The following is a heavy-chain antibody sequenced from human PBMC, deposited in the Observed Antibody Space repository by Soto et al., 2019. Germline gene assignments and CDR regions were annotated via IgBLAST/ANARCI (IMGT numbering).Heavy chain of an antibody. CDR2: IYHSGST. J-gene: IGHJ5*02. Sequence: SETLSLTCAVSGYSISSGYYWGWIRQPPGKGLEWIGSIYHSGSTYYNPSLKSRVTISVDTSKNQFSLKLSSVTAADTAVYYCARGDCSSTSCYGIAAAGTSNWFDPVGQGTLLTVSS. CDR1: GYSISSGYY. CDR3: ARGDCSSTSCYGIAAAGTSNWFDP. D-gene: IGHD2-2*01. V-gene: IGHV4-38-2*01.